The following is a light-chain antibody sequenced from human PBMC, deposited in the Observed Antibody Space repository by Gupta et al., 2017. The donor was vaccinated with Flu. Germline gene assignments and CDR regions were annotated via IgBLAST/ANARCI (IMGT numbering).Light chain of an antibody. CDR2: DVS. CDR3: SSYISSATLEYV. J-gene: IGLJ1*01. V-gene: IGLV2-14*03. Sequence: QSALTQPASVSGSPGQSITISCTGTSSDVGGYNYVSWYQHHPGKAPRLMIYDVSIRPSGFSDRFSGSKSGNTASLTISGLQAEDEADYYCSSYISSATLEYVFGTGTTVTVL. CDR1: SSDVGGYNY.